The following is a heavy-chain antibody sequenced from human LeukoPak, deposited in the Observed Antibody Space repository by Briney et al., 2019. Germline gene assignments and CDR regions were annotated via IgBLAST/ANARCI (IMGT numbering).Heavy chain of an antibody. CDR1: GYTFTYRY. CDR2: ITPFNGNT. Sequence: GASVKVSCKASGYTFTYRYLHWVRQAPGQALEWMGWITPFNGNTNYAQKFQDRVTITRDRAMSTAYMELSSLRSEDTAMYYCASAAAGYFDYWGQGTLVTVSS. J-gene: IGHJ4*02. V-gene: IGHV1-45*02. D-gene: IGHD6-13*01. CDR3: ASAAAGYFDY.